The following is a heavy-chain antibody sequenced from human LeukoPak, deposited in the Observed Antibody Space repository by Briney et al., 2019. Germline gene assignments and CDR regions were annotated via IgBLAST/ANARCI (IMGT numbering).Heavy chain of an antibody. J-gene: IGHJ6*02. D-gene: IGHD2-15*01. CDR2: IYQSGST. CDR3: ARGSMLHGMDV. CDR1: GGSIRSSSW. Sequence: SGTLPLTCAVSGGSIRSSSWWSWVRQPPGKGLEWIGEIYQSGSTNYNPSLKSRVTISVDTSKNQFSLKLSSVTAADTAVYYCARGSMLHGMDVWGQGTTVTVSS. V-gene: IGHV4-4*02.